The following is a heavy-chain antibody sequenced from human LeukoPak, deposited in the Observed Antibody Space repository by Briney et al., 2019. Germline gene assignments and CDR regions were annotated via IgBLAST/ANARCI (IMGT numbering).Heavy chain of an antibody. J-gene: IGHJ5*02. CDR2: ISGSGGST. V-gene: IGHV3-23*01. CDR3: AKDTVRSVAGTDWFDP. CDR1: GFTFSSYA. Sequence: GGSLRLSCAASGFTFSSYAVSWVRQAPGKGLEWVSAISGSGGSTYYADSVKGRFTISRDNSKNTLYLQMNSLRAEDTAVYYCAKDTVRSVAGTDWFDPWGQGTLVTVSS. D-gene: IGHD6-19*01.